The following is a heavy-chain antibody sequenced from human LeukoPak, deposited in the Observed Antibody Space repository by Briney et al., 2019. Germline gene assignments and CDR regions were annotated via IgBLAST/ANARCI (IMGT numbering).Heavy chain of an antibody. V-gene: IGHV1-18*01. D-gene: IGHD3-9*01. CDR2: ISPYNGDT. CDR3: ARGTTRDILTGYYRDEYFQH. CDR1: GYTFTCYG. J-gene: IGHJ1*01. Sequence: ASVKVSCKASGYTFTCYGISWVRQAPGQGLEWMGWISPYNGDTRYAQRLQGRVTMSTDTSTSTAYMDLRSLRSDDTAVYYCARGTTRDILTGYYRDEYFQHWGQGTLVTVSS.